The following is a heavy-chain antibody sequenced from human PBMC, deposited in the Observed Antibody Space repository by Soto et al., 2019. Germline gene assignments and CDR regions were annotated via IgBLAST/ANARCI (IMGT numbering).Heavy chain of an antibody. CDR3: ARERGRGYSYGRLDY. J-gene: IGHJ4*02. CDR2: IIPIFGTA. D-gene: IGHD5-18*01. CDR1: GGTFSSYA. V-gene: IGHV1-69*13. Sequence: ASVKVSCKASGGTFSSYAISWVRQAPGQGLEWMGGIIPIFGTANYAQKFQGRVTITADESTSTAYMELSSLRSEDTAVYYCARERGRGYSYGRLDYWGQGTLVTVSS.